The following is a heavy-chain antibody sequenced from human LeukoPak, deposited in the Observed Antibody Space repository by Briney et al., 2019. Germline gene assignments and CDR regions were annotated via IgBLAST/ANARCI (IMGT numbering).Heavy chain of an antibody. CDR3: TGNYYGSGSYADFDY. CDR2: IRSTANGYAT. J-gene: IGHJ4*02. Sequence: GGSLRLSCAASGFTFSGSALHWVRQASGKGLEWVGRIRSTANGYATAYAASVKGRFTISRDDSKNTAYLQMDSLKTEATAVYSCTGNYYGSGSYADFDYWGQGTLVTVSS. CDR1: GFTFSGSA. V-gene: IGHV3-73*01. D-gene: IGHD3-10*01.